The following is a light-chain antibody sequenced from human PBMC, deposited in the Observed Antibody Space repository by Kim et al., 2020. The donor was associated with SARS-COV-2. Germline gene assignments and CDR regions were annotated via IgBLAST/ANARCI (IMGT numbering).Light chain of an antibody. V-gene: IGLV1-47*02. J-gene: IGLJ3*02. CDR1: SSNIGSNY. Sequence: GQRVTISCSGSSSNIGSNYVYWYQQLPGTAPKPLIYSNNQRPSGVPDRFSGSKSGTSASLAISGLRSEDEADYYCAAWDDSLSGWVFGGGTQLTVL. CDR2: SNN. CDR3: AAWDDSLSGWV.